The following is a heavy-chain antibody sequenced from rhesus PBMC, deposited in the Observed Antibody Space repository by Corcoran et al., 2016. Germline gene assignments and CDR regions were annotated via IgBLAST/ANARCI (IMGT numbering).Heavy chain of an antibody. Sequence: QVQLQQWGEGLVKPSETLSLTCAVYGGSISGYYYWSWIRQPPGKGLEWIGYIYGNSASTNYNPSLKNRVNISKDTSKNQFSLKLSSVTAAETAVYYGARGEEDWYFDLWGPGTPITISS. D-gene: IGHD1-44*02. CDR2: IYGNSAST. V-gene: IGHV4-73*01. CDR1: GGSISGYYY. CDR3: ARGEEDWYFDL. J-gene: IGHJ2*01.